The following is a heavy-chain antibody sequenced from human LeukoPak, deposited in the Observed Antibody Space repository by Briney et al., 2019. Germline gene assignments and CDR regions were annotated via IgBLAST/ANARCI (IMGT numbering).Heavy chain of an antibody. CDR3: ARGRAAGTFWLDY. J-gene: IGHJ4*02. CDR1: GYTFSSYG. V-gene: IGHV1-18*01. CDR2: MSGNNGNT. D-gene: IGHD6-13*01. Sequence: ASVKVSCKASGYTFSSYGISWVRQAPGQGLEWMGWMSGNNGNTNYAQKVPGRVTMTTDTSTRTAYMELRSLRSDDTAVYYCARGRAAGTFWLDYWGQGTLVTVSS.